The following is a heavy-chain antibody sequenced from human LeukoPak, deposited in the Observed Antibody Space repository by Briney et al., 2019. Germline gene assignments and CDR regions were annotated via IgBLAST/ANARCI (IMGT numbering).Heavy chain of an antibody. D-gene: IGHD3-10*01. CDR2: IKSKTDGGTT. CDR1: GFTFTNAW. CDR3: TAVGTMVRGLTRDF. Sequence: RGSPRLSCAASGFTFTNAWMSWVRQAPGKGLEWVGRIKSKTDGGTTDYAAPVKGRFTISRDDSKNTLYLQMNSLKTEDTAVYYCTAVGTMVRGLTRDFWGQGTLVTVSS. V-gene: IGHV3-15*01. J-gene: IGHJ4*02.